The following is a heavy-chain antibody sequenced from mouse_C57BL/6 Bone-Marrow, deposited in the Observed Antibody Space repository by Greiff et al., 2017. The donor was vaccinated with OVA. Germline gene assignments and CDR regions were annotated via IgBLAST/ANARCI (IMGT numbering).Heavy chain of an antibody. J-gene: IGHJ1*03. CDR2: INPSSGYT. D-gene: IGHD2-1*01. CDR1: GYTFTSYW. V-gene: IGHV1-7*01. Sequence: VPLHHSFSELAKPGASVKLSCKASGYTFTSYWMHWVKQRPGQGLEWIGYINPSSGYTKYNQKFKDKATLTADKSSSTAYMQLSSLTYEDSAVYYCARNGNFSWGFDVWGTGTTVTVSS. CDR3: ARNGNFSWGFDV.